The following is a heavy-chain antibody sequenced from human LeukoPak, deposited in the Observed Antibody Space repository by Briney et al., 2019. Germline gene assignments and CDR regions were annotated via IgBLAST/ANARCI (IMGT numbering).Heavy chain of an antibody. V-gene: IGHV3-23*01. CDR1: GFTFSSYA. Sequence: GGSLRLSCAASGFTFSSYAMSWVRQAPGKGLGWVSAISSSGGSTYYADSVKGRFTISRDNSKDTLYLQMNSLRAEDTAVYYCARSMEASSYYYGMDVWGQGTTVTVCS. CDR3: ARSMEASSYYYGMDV. D-gene: IGHD2/OR15-2a*01. CDR2: ISSSGGST. J-gene: IGHJ6*02.